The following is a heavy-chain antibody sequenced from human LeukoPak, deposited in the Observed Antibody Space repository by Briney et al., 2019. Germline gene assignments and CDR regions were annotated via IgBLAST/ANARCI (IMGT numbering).Heavy chain of an antibody. V-gene: IGHV3-73*01. CDR1: GFTFSNSA. D-gene: IGHD2-15*01. CDR2: IRSKANSYAT. J-gene: IGHJ3*02. Sequence: GGSLRLSCATSGFTFSNSAMHWVRQASGKGLEWVGRIRSKANSYATAYVASVKDRFTISRDDSKSTVYLQMNSPKTEDTAVYYCARPGVLHGFDIWGQGTLVTVSS. CDR3: ARPGVLHGFDI.